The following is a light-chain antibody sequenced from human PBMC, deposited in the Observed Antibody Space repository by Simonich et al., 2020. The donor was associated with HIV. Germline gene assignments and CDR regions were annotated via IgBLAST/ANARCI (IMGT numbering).Light chain of an antibody. Sequence: EIVLTQSPGTLSLSPGERATLSCRASQSVSSRYLARYQQKPGPAPRLLIYGASSRATGIPDRFSGSGSGTDFTLTISRLAPEDFAVYYCQQYGSSPFTFGQGTKLEIK. CDR2: GAS. J-gene: IGKJ2*01. V-gene: IGKV3-20*01. CDR1: QSVSSRY. CDR3: QQYGSSPFT.